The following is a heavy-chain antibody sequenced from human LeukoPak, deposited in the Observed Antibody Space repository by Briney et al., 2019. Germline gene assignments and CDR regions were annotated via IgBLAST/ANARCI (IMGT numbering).Heavy chain of an antibody. CDR3: AKGPGFRLDY. Sequence: WVSAISGSGGSTYYEDSVKGRFTISRDNSKNTLYLQMNSLRAEDTAVYYCAKGPGFRLDYWGQGTLVTVSS. CDR2: ISGSGGST. V-gene: IGHV3-23*01. D-gene: IGHD3-9*01. J-gene: IGHJ4*02.